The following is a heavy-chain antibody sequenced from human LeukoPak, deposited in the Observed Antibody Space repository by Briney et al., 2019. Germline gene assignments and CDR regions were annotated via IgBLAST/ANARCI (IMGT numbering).Heavy chain of an antibody. D-gene: IGHD1-7*01. V-gene: IGHV3-48*01. CDR1: GFTFSAYS. Sequence: HSGGSLRLSCAVSGFTFSAYSMNWVRQAPGKGLEWVSYISNSSSTIYYADSVKGRFTISRDKAKNSLNLQMNSLRAEDTAVYYCVRNFQGMDVWGQGTTVTVSS. CDR2: ISNSSSTI. J-gene: IGHJ6*02. CDR3: VRNFQGMDV.